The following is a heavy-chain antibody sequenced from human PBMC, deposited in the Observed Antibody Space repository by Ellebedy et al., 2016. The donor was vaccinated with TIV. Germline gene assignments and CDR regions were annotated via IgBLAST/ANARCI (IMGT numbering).Heavy chain of an antibody. CDR3: VRELTGYYVGY. V-gene: IGHV3-30-3*01. J-gene: IGHJ4*02. Sequence: GESLKISCAASGFTFSSYWMSWVRQAPGKGLDWVALISYDGGISKYYSDSVKGRFTISRDNSKSTLYLQMNSLRAEDTAVYYCVRELTGYYVGYWGQGTLVTVSS. CDR2: ISYDGGISK. D-gene: IGHD3-9*01. CDR1: GFTFSSYW.